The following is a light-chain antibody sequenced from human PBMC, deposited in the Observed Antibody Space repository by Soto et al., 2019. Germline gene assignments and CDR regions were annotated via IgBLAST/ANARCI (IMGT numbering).Light chain of an antibody. J-gene: IGKJ4*01. CDR3: PPSYSTPS. CDR2: AAS. V-gene: IGKV1-39*01. CDR1: QSISSY. Sequence: DIQMTQSPSSLSASVGDRVTITCRASQSISSYLNWYQQKPGKAPKLLIYAASSLQSGVPSRFSDSGSGTDFTLAIIILQPEDFATHYCPPSYSTPSFGGGTKLDIK.